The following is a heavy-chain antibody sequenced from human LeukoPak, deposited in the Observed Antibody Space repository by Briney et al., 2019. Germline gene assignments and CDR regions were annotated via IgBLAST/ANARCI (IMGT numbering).Heavy chain of an antibody. J-gene: IGHJ5*02. CDR2: IIPIFGTA. V-gene: IGHV1-69*05. D-gene: IGHD3-22*01. CDR1: GGTFSSYA. Sequence: SXKVSCKASGGTFSSYAISWVRQAPGQGLEWMGGIIPIFGTANYAQKFQGRVTITTDESTSTAYMELSSLRSEDTAVYYCARASYYYDSSGYYFNWFDPWGQGTLVTVSS. CDR3: ARASYYYDSSGYYFNWFDP.